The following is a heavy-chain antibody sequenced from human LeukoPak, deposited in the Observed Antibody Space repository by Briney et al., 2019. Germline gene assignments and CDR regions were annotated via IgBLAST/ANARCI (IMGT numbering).Heavy chain of an antibody. Sequence: ASVKVSCKASGYTFTNYGISWVRQAPGQGLEWMGWISAYNGNTNYAQKLQGRVTMTTDTSTSTAYMELRSLRSDDTAVYYCARDLVGATPGIPEYWGQGTLVTVSS. J-gene: IGHJ4*02. CDR1: GYTFTNYG. CDR3: ARDLVGATPGIPEY. V-gene: IGHV1-18*01. D-gene: IGHD1-26*01. CDR2: ISAYNGNT.